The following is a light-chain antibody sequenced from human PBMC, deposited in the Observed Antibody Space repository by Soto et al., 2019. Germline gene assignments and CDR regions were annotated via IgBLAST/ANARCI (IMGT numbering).Light chain of an antibody. CDR3: VRT. CDR1: QSVSSSY. J-gene: IGKJ1*01. Sequence: EIVLTQSPGTLSLSPGERATLSCRASQSVSSSYLAWYQQKPGQAPRLLIYGASSRATGIPDRFSGSGSGTDFPLTISRLEPEDFAVYYFVRTFGQGTKVEIK. V-gene: IGKV3-20*01. CDR2: GAS.